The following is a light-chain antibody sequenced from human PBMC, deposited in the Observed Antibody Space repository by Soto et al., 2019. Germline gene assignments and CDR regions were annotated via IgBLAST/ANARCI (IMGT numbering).Light chain of an antibody. CDR3: AAWDDSLHGPV. CDR2: SNT. Sequence: QSVVTQPPSASGTPGQRVTISCSGSSSNIGSNTLNWYQQLPGTAPKLLIYSNTQRPSGVPDRFSGSKSGTSASLAISGLQSEDEADDYCAAWDDSLHGPVFGGGPKLTVL. J-gene: IGLJ2*01. V-gene: IGLV1-44*01. CDR1: SSNIGSNT.